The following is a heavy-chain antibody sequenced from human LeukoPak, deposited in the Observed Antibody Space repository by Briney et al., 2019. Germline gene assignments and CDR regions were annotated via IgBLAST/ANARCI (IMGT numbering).Heavy chain of an antibody. J-gene: IGHJ6*04. V-gene: IGHV3-7*03. CDR2: IKQDGSEK. Sequence: GGSLRLSCAASGFTFSSYWMSSVRQAPGKGLEWVANIKQDGSEKNYVDSVKGRFTISRDNAKNSLLLQKDSLRAEDTAVYYCARDDGYGSGSLNPYYYYGMDVWGKGTTVTVSS. D-gene: IGHD3-10*01. CDR1: GFTFSSYW. CDR3: ARDDGYGSGSLNPYYYYGMDV.